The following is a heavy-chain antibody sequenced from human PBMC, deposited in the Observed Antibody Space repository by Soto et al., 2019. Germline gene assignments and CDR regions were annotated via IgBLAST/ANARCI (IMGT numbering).Heavy chain of an antibody. CDR2: ISGTGIST. CDR3: ARGPYDYVWGSDPPHFDY. D-gene: IGHD3-16*02. V-gene: IGHV3-23*01. J-gene: IGHJ4*02. CDR1: GFTFSSYA. Sequence: GGSLRLSCAASGFTFSSYAMSWVRQAPGKGLEWVSAISGTGISTYYADSVKGRFTISRDNAKNSLYLQMNSLRAEDTAVYYCARGPYDYVWGSDPPHFDYWGQGTLVPVSS.